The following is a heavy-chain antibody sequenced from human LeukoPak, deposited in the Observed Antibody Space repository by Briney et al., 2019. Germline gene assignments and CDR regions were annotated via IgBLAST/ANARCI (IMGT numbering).Heavy chain of an antibody. V-gene: IGHV1-2*02. Sequence: ASVKVSCMGSGYTFTGYYMHWVRQAPGQGLEWMGWSNPNRGGANYAPKFKGRVTRSRYTSISTSSMELSRLRSDETAVYSCIVAYYCDSSGYFYAFEIWGPGTTVTVSS. CDR3: IVAYYCDSSGYFYAFEI. D-gene: IGHD3-22*01. J-gene: IGHJ3*02. CDR2: SNPNRGGA. CDR1: GYTFTGYY.